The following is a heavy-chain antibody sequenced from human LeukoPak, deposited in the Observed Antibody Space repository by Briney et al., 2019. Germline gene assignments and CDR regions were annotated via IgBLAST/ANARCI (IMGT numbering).Heavy chain of an antibody. CDR2: IWYDGSEK. V-gene: IGHV3-33*01. CDR3: ARLGSGWSFDY. CDR1: GFTFTSYG. Sequence: PGRSLRLSCAASGFTFTSYGIDWVRQAPGKGLEWVAVIWYDGSEKYYADSVKGRFIISRDQSKNTAYLQMNSLRAEDTAVYYCARLGSGWSFDYWGQGALVTVSS. J-gene: IGHJ4*02. D-gene: IGHD6-19*01.